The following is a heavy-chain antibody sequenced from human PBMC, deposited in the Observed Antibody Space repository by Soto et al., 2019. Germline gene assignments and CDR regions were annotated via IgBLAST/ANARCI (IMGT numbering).Heavy chain of an antibody. D-gene: IGHD5-18*01. V-gene: IGHV3-7*01. J-gene: IGHJ4*02. CDR1: GFTLSDYW. Sequence: PGGSLRLSCAGSGFTLSDYWLTWVRQAPGKGLEWVANIKQDGSEKYYVDSVKGRFTISRDNAKNSLYLQMNNLRNEDTVVYYCARAGRGFNFAYADYWGQGTLVTVSS. CDR3: ARAGRGFNFAYADY. CDR2: IKQDGSEK.